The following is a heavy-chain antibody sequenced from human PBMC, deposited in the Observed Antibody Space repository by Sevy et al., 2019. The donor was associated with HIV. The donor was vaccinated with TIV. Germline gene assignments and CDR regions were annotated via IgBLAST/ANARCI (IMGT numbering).Heavy chain of an antibody. CDR3: TSMTTVEGVFDF. Sequence: GGSLRLSCAASGFTFHNTGMSWVRQAPGKGLEWMGRIKSKSDGGTTDFAAPVKGRFTISRDDSQNKLFLQMNSLKTEDTAVYYCTSMTTVEGVFDFWGQGTLVTVSS. D-gene: IGHD4-17*01. J-gene: IGHJ4*02. CDR2: IKSKSDGGTT. V-gene: IGHV3-15*01. CDR1: GFTFHNTG.